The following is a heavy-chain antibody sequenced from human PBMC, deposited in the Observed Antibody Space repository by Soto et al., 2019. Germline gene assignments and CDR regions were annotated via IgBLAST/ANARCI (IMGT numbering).Heavy chain of an antibody. V-gene: IGHV1-3*01. D-gene: IGHD6-13*01. Sequence: ASVKVSCKASGGTFSSYAISWVRQAPGQGLEWMGWINAGNGNTKYSQKFQGRVTITRDTSASTAYMELSSLRSEDTAVYYCARDAGSSSPWGQGTLVTVSS. J-gene: IGHJ5*02. CDR1: GGTFSSYA. CDR3: ARDAGSSSP. CDR2: INAGNGNT.